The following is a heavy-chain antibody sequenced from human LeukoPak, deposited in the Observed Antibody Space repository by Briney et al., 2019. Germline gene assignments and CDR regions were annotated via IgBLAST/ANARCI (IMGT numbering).Heavy chain of an antibody. Sequence: ASVKVSCKASGYTFTSYGISWVRQAPGQGLEWMGWISAYNGNTNYAQKLQGRVTMTTDTSTSTAYMELRSLRSDDTAVYYCARRVPNWSGYSWWFDPWGQGTLVTVSS. CDR2: ISAYNGNT. CDR1: GYTFTSYG. J-gene: IGHJ5*02. CDR3: ARRVPNWSGYSWWFDP. D-gene: IGHD3-3*01. V-gene: IGHV1-18*01.